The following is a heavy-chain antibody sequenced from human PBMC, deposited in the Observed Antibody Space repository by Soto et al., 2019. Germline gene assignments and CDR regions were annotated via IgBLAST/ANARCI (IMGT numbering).Heavy chain of an antibody. CDR1: GFTFSSNW. D-gene: IGHD2-21*01. CDR2: INADGSET. Sequence: EVQLVESGGGLVQPGGSLRLSCAASGFTFSSNWMHWVRRVPGRGLVWVSRINADGSETNYEDSVEGRFTSSRDNPKNTLYQQMNSLRAEDTAVYYCARDGEGFWGQGTLVTVSS. J-gene: IGHJ4*02. CDR3: ARDGEGF. V-gene: IGHV3-74*01.